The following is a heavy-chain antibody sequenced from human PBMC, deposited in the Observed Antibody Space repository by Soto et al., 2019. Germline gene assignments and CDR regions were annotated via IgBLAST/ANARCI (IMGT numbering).Heavy chain of an antibody. CDR3: ARGRGGYSYGGLDS. Sequence: SETLSLTCAVYGGSFCNHYWSWIRQSPGQGLEWIGEVNHSGSTNYNPSLESRVIISVDTSKNQFSLILRSVTAADAAVYYCARGRGGYSYGGLDSWGQGTLVTVSS. D-gene: IGHD5-18*01. CDR1: GGSFCNHY. V-gene: IGHV4-34*01. CDR2: VNHSGST. J-gene: IGHJ4*02.